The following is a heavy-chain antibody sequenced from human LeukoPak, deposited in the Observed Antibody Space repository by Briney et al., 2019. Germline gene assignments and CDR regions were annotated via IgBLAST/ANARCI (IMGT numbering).Heavy chain of an antibody. CDR1: GYTLSELS. V-gene: IGHV1-24*01. J-gene: IGHJ6*03. Sequence: ASVKVSCKVSGYTLSELSMHWVRQAPGKGLEWMGGFDPEDGETVYAQKFQGRVTMTEDTSTDTAYMELSRLRSDDTAVYYCAREISDYNGSGSYYSQEPYYYMDVWGKGTTVTISS. D-gene: IGHD3-10*01. CDR3: AREISDYNGSGSYYSQEPYYYMDV. CDR2: FDPEDGET.